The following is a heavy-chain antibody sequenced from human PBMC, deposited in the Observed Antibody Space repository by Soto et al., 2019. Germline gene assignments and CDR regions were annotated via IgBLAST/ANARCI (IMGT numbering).Heavy chain of an antibody. V-gene: IGHV3-30*09. CDR2: ISYDGSDK. D-gene: IGHD1-26*01. Sequence: VHLVESGGGEVQPWRSLRLSCAASGFTYTDFALHWVRQAPGKGLEWVAIISYDGSDKYYADSVKGRFANSRDNPKNTLYLETNSLRPDDTDVYFCARRTWDRYYAIDVWGQGTTVTVFS. CDR3: ARRTWDRYYAIDV. J-gene: IGHJ6*02. CDR1: GFTYTDFA.